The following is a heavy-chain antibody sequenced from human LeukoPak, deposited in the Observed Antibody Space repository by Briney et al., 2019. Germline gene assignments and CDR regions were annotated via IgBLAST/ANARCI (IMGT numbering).Heavy chain of an antibody. Sequence: ASVKVSCKASGYTFTSYYMHWVRQAPGQGLEWMGIINPSGGSTSYTQKFQGRVTITRDTSAGTAYMELSSLRSEDTAVYYCACGWSYFDYWGQGTLVTVSS. J-gene: IGHJ4*02. CDR2: INPSGGST. CDR3: ACGWSYFDY. V-gene: IGHV1-46*01. CDR1: GYTFTSYY. D-gene: IGHD6-19*01.